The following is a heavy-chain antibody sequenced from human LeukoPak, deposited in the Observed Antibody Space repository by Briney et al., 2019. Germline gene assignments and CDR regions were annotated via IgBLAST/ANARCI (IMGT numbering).Heavy chain of an antibody. Sequence: GGSLRLPCAASGFTFDDYAMHWVRQAPGKGLEWVSGISWNSGSIGYADSVKGRFTISRDNAKNSLYLQMNSLRAEDTALYYCAKDRSYYDSSGYLDYWGRGTLVTVSS. CDR3: AKDRSYYDSSGYLDY. CDR2: ISWNSGSI. J-gene: IGHJ4*02. V-gene: IGHV3-9*01. D-gene: IGHD3-22*01. CDR1: GFTFDDYA.